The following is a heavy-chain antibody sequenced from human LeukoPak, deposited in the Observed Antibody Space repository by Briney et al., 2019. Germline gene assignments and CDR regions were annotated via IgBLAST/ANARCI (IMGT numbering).Heavy chain of an antibody. CDR2: ISSSGSTI. J-gene: IGHJ5*02. V-gene: IGHV3-48*03. CDR1: GFTFSNYE. CDR3: ARGRPDYCSSTTCYNWFDP. Sequence: GGSLRLSCAASGFTFSNYEMNWVRQAPGKGLEWVSYISSSGSTIYYADSVKGRFTISRDNAKNSLYLQMNSLRVEDTAFYYCARGRPDYCSSTTCYNWFDPWGQGTLVTVSS. D-gene: IGHD2-2*01.